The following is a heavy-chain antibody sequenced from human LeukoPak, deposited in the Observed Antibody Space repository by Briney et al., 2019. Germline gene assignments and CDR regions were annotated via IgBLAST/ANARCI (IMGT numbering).Heavy chain of an antibody. V-gene: IGHV1-24*01. CDR1: GYTLTELS. D-gene: IGHD4-23*01. J-gene: IGHJ4*02. Sequence: ASVKVSCKVSGYTLTELSMHWVRQAPGKGLEWMGGFDPEDGETIYAQKFQGRVTMTEDTSTDTAYMELSSLRSDDTAVYFRARGGRMTTVVTYYFDYWGQGTLVTVSS. CDR3: ARGGRMTTVVTYYFDY. CDR2: FDPEDGET.